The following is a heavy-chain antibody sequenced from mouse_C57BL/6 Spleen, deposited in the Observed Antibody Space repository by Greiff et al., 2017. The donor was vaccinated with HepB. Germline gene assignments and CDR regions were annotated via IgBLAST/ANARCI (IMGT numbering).Heavy chain of an antibody. D-gene: IGHD1-1*01. J-gene: IGHJ2*01. CDR2: IYPGSGST. CDR1: GYTFTSYW. V-gene: IGHV1-55*01. CDR3: ARFYYYGSSLYYFDY. Sequence: QVHVKQPGAELVKPGASVKMSCKASGYTFTSYWITWVKQRPGQGLEWIGDIYPGSGSTNYNEKFKSKATLTVDTSSSTAYMQLSSLTSEDSAVYYCARFYYYGSSLYYFDYWGQGTTLTVSS.